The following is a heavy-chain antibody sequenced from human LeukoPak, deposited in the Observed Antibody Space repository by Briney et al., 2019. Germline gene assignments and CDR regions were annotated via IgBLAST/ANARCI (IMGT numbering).Heavy chain of an antibody. CDR1: GGTFSSYA. CDR3: ARAKWELVRGVNWFDP. Sequence: SVKVSCKASGGTFSSYAIGWVRQAPGQGLEWMGGIIPIFGTANYAQKFQGRVTITADESTSTAYMELSSLRSEDTAVYYCARAKWELVRGVNWFDPWGQGTLVTVSS. V-gene: IGHV1-69*01. J-gene: IGHJ5*02. D-gene: IGHD1-26*01. CDR2: IIPIFGTA.